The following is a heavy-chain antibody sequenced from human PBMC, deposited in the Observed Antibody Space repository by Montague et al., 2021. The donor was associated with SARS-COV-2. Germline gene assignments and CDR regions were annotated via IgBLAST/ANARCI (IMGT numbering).Heavy chain of an antibody. CDR3: ARDRGQTYYDILTGRAPSVDSANGMDV. V-gene: IGHV4-61*01. CDR1: GGSVSSGSYY. D-gene: IGHD3-9*01. CDR2: IYYSGST. J-gene: IGHJ6*02. Sequence: SETLSLTCTVSGGSVSSGSYYWSWIRPPPGKGLEWIGYIYYSGSTNYNPSLKSRVTISVDTSKNQFSLKLSSVTAADTAVYYCARDRGQTYYDILTGRAPSVDSANGMDVWGQGTTVTVSS.